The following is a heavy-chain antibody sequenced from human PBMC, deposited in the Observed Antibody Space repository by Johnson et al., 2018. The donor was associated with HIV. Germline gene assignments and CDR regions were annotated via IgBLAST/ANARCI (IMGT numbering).Heavy chain of an antibody. Sequence: VQLVESGGGLVQPGGSLRLSCVASGFTVRSNYMSWVRQAPGKGLEWVAVISYDGGNKYYVDSVKGRFTISRDNAKNSLYLQMNSLRAEDTAVYYCARDFRAENRLLWFGELQPDAFDIWGQGTMVTVSS. CDR2: ISYDGGNK. CDR3: ARDFRAENRLLWFGELQPDAFDI. D-gene: IGHD3-10*01. J-gene: IGHJ3*02. V-gene: IGHV3-30*03. CDR1: GFTVRSNY.